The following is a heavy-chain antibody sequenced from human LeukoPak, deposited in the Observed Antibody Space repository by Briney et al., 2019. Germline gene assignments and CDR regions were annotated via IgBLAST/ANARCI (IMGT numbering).Heavy chain of an antibody. CDR3: ARVCRDGYNFDDAFDI. V-gene: IGHV3-21*01. Sequence: PGGSLRFSCAAYGFTFSSYSMNWVRQAPGKGLEWVSSISTSSSYIYYADSVKGRFTISRDNAKNSLYLQMNSLRAEDTAVYYCARVCRDGYNFDDAFDIWGQGTMVTVSS. J-gene: IGHJ3*02. CDR2: ISTSSSYI. CDR1: GFTFSSYS. D-gene: IGHD5-24*01.